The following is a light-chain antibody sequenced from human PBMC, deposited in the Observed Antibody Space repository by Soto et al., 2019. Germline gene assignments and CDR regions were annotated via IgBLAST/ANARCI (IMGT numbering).Light chain of an antibody. CDR2: LNSDGSH. J-gene: IGLJ2*01. CDR1: SGHSSYA. CDR3: QTWGSGPVV. Sequence: QSVLTQSPSASASLEASVKLTCTLSSGHSSYAIAWHQQQPEKGPRYLMKLNSDGSHSKGDGIPDRFSGSSSGADRYLTLSRLQSEDEADYYCQTWGSGPVVFGGGTKLTVL. V-gene: IGLV4-69*01.